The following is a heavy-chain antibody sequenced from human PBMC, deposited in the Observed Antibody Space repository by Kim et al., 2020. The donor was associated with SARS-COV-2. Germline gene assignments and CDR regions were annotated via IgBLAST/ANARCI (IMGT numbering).Heavy chain of an antibody. CDR2: IKQDGSEK. J-gene: IGHJ6*02. D-gene: IGHD3-10*01. Sequence: GGSLRLSCAASGFTFSSYGMSWVRQAPGKGLEWVANIKQDGSEKYYVDSVKGRFTISRDNAKNSLYLQMNSLRAEDTAVYYCARGGQHMIWFGELNYGMDVWGQGTTVTVSS. CDR1: GFTFSSYG. V-gene: IGHV3-7*01. CDR3: ARGGQHMIWFGELNYGMDV.